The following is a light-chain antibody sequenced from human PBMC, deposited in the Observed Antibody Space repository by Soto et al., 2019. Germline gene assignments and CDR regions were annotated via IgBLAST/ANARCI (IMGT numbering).Light chain of an antibody. V-gene: IGKV3-11*01. CDR3: QQHSHWPPWT. Sequence: EIVMTQSPATLSVSPGERATLSCRASQSVSSNLAWYQQKPGQAPRLLISDASDRATGIPARFSGSGSGTDFTLTISNLEPEDFAVYYCQQHSHWPPWTFGQGTKVE. CDR1: QSVSSN. J-gene: IGKJ1*01. CDR2: DAS.